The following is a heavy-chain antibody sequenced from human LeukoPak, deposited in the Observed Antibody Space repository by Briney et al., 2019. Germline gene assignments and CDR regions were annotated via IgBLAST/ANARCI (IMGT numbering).Heavy chain of an antibody. Sequence: PSETLSLTCTVSGGSISSYYWSWIRQPPGKGLEWIGYIYYSGSTNYDPSLKSRVTISVDTSKNQFSLKVSSVTAADTAVYYCARVRSGGWYVAFDYWGQGTLVTVSS. CDR1: GGSISSYY. CDR3: ARVRSGGWYVAFDY. J-gene: IGHJ4*02. D-gene: IGHD6-19*01. CDR2: IYYSGST. V-gene: IGHV4-59*01.